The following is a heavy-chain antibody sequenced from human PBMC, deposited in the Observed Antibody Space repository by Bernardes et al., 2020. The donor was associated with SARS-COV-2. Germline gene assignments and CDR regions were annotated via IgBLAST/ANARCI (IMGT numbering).Heavy chain of an antibody. CDR3: ARESDWNYVFDY. D-gene: IGHD1-7*01. J-gene: IGHJ4*02. CDR2: ITSSSSYK. CDR1: EFTFRSYA. Sequence: GGGLRLPCAASEFTFRSYAMSWVRQAPGKGLEWGSSITSSSSYKYYADSVKGRFTISRDNAKNSLYLQMNSLRAEDTAVYFCARESDWNYVFDYWGQGTLVTVSS. V-gene: IGHV3-21*01.